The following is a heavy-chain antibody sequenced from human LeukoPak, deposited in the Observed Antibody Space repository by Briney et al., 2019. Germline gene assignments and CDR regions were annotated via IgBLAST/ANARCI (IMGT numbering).Heavy chain of an antibody. V-gene: IGHV3-23*01. CDR3: ARSTNTYYYGSGSYYDF. Sequence: GGALRLSCAASGFTFSTYAMSWVRQAPGKGLEWVSGVSGSDGKTYYADSVKGRFTISRDNSRNTLYLQMNSLRAEDTAVYYCARSTNTYYYGSGSYYDFWGQGTLVTVSS. CDR1: GFTFSTYA. D-gene: IGHD3-10*01. CDR2: VSGSDGKT. J-gene: IGHJ4*02.